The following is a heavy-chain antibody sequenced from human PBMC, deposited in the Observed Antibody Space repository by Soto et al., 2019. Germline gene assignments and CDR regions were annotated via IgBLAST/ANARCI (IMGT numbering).Heavy chain of an antibody. CDR3: ARHGDIVVVPAAIPGPDYYYYYGMDV. CDR1: GYSFTSYW. D-gene: IGHD2-2*02. CDR2: IDPSDSYT. Sequence: GESLKISCKGSGYSFTSYWISWVRQMPGKGLAWMGRIDPSDSYTNYSPSFQGHVTISADKSISTAYLQWSSLKASDTAMYYCARHGDIVVVPAAIPGPDYYYYYGMDVWGQGTTVT. J-gene: IGHJ6*02. V-gene: IGHV5-10-1*01.